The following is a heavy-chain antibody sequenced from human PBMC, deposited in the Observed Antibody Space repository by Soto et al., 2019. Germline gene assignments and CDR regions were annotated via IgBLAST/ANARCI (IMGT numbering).Heavy chain of an antibody. V-gene: IGHV3-23*01. D-gene: IGHD6-19*01. J-gene: IGHJ4*02. Sequence: GGSLRLSCAASGFTFSSSDMNWVRQAPGKGLEWVSTISHSDGSTYYADSVKGHFTISRDNSKNTLYLQINSLRAEDTALYYCAKVKSSGWYFFDYWGQGTLVTVSS. CDR3: AKVKSSGWYFFDY. CDR1: GFTFSSSD. CDR2: ISHSDGST.